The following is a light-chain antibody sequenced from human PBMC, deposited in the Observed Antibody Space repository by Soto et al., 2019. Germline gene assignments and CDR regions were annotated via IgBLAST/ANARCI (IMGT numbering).Light chain of an antibody. CDR3: QQRSNWPIT. V-gene: IGKV3-11*01. J-gene: IGKJ5*01. CDR2: DAS. Sequence: DIVLTQSPATLSLSPGERATLSCRASQRVSSYLAWYQQKPGQAPRLLIYDASNRATGIPARFSGSGSGTDFTVTTSSLEPEDFAVYYCQQRSNWPITFGQGTRLEIK. CDR1: QRVSSY.